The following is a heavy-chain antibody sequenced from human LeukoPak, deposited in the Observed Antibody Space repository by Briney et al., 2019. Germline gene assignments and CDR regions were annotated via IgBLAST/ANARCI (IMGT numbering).Heavy chain of an antibody. D-gene: IGHD2-15*01. Sequence: PSETLSLTCTVSGGSISSYYWSWIRQPPGEGLEWIGYIYYSGSTNYNPSLKSRVTISVDTSKNQFSLKLSSVTAADTAVYYCASSPPRYCSGGSCYSDYWYFDLWGCGTLVTVSS. CDR1: GGSISSYY. CDR3: ASSPPRYCSGGSCYSDYWYFDL. J-gene: IGHJ2*01. CDR2: IYYSGST. V-gene: IGHV4-59*12.